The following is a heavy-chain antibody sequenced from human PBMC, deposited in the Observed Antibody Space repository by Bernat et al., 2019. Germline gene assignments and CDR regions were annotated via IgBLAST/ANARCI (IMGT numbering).Heavy chain of an antibody. CDR3: ARGDFFDY. J-gene: IGHJ4*02. CDR1: GGSFSGYY. Sequence: QVQLQQWGAGLLKPSETLSLTCAVYGGSFSGYYWSWIRQPPGKGLEWIGEINHSGSTNYNPSLKSRVTITVDKSKNQYSLKLSSVTAAETAVYYCARGDFFDYWGQGTLVTVSS. V-gene: IGHV4-34*01. D-gene: IGHD3/OR15-3a*01. CDR2: INHSGST.